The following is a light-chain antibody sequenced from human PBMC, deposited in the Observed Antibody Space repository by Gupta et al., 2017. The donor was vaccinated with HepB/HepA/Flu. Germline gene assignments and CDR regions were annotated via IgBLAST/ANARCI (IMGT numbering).Light chain of an antibody. Sequence: DIQMTQSPSSLSASVGDRVTITCRASQSISSYLNWYQQKPGKAPNLLIYAASSVQSGVPSRFSGSGSGTDFTLTISRLQPEDFATYYCQQNDNTPHTFGQGTKVESK. CDR3: QQNDNTPHT. J-gene: IGKJ1*01. CDR2: AAS. CDR1: QSISSY. V-gene: IGKV1-39*01.